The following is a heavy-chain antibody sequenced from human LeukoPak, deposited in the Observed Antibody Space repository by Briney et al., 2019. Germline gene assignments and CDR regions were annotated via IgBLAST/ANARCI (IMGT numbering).Heavy chain of an antibody. CDR2: MNPNSGNT. D-gene: IGHD3-10*01. CDR1: GYTFTSCD. V-gene: IGHV1-8*01. J-gene: IGHJ6*02. CDR3: ARAYYYGSGSYYYYYYGMDV. Sequence: ASVKVSCKASGYTFTSCDINWVRQATGQGLEWMGWMNPNSGNTGYAQKFQGRVTMTRNTSISTAYMELSSLRSEDTAVYYCARAYYYGSGSYYYYYYGMDVWGQGTTVTVSS.